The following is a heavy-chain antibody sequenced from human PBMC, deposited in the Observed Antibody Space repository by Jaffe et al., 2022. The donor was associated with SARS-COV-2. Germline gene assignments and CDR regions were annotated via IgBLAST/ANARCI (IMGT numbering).Heavy chain of an antibody. CDR3: ASTFPTYGDYGFVAFDI. Sequence: QVQLQESGPGLVEPSQTLSLTCAVSGASISSGNYYWSWIRQPAGKGLEWIGRIYISGATNYNPSLESRVTISVDRSKNQFSLKLSSVTAADTAVYYCASTFPTYGDYGFVAFDIWGQGTLVTVSS. J-gene: IGHJ3*02. CDR1: GASISSGNYY. D-gene: IGHD4-17*01. CDR2: IYISGAT. V-gene: IGHV4-61*02.